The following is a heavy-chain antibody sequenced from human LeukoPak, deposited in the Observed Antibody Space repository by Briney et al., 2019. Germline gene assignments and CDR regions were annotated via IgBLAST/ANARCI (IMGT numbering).Heavy chain of an antibody. CDR3: AKDGGYGSGSYYPDY. D-gene: IGHD3-10*01. Sequence: PGGSLRLSCAASGFTFSSYAMSWVRQAPEKGLEWVSTISGSGGGTYYADSVKGRFTISRDDSKNTLYLQMNSLRAEDTAVYYCAKDGGYGSGSYYPDYWGQGTLVTVSS. CDR2: ISGSGGGT. V-gene: IGHV3-23*01. CDR1: GFTFSSYA. J-gene: IGHJ4*02.